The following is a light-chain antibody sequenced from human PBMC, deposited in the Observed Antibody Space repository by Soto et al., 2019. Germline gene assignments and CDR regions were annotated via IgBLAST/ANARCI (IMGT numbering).Light chain of an antibody. Sequence: DIQMTQSPSSLFASVFDGVTITCQATQDINIYLNWYQQKPGKAPNLLIYDASNLEIGVPSRFSGSGSGTHFTFTISSLQTEDIGTYYCQQYDILPITFGRGTRLEI. J-gene: IGKJ5*01. V-gene: IGKV1-33*01. CDR3: QQYDILPIT. CDR1: QDINIY. CDR2: DAS.